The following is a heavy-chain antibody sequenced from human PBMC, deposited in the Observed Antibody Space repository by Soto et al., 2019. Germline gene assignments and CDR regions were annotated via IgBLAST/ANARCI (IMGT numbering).Heavy chain of an antibody. J-gene: IGHJ4*02. Sequence: SETLSLTSTVSGFSISSGAFSLSWIRQPPGRGLEWIGYIYHSGSTYYIPSLRSRVAISMDRAKNQFSLHLSSVTAEDTAVYFCARVRYSDNWHGLIDFWGLGTLVTVSS. V-gene: IGHV4-30-2*01. CDR3: ARVRYSDNWHGLIDF. CDR2: IYHSGST. CDR1: GFSISSGAFS. D-gene: IGHD4-4*01.